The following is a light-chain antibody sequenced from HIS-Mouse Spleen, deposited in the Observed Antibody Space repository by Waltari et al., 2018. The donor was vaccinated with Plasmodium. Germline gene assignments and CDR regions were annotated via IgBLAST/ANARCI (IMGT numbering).Light chain of an antibody. V-gene: IGKV1-6*01. CDR1: QGIRTD. J-gene: IGKJ2*01. CDR2: AAS. Sequence: AIQMTHSPSSLSASVGGRVTITCRASQGIRTDLAWYQQKPGKAPKLLIYAASSLQSGVPSRFSGSGSGTEFTLTISSLQPEDFATYYCLQDYNYPYTIGQGTKLEIK. CDR3: LQDYNYPYT.